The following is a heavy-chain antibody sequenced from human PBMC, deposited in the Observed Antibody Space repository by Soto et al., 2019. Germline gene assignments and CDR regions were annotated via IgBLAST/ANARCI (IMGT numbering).Heavy chain of an antibody. CDR1: GYTFTSYA. CDR3: ASGIAAAGIIYYYYYMDV. D-gene: IGHD6-13*01. Sequence: ASVKVSCKASGYTFTSYAMHWVRQAPGQRLEWMGWINAGNGNTKYSQKFQGRVTITRDTSASTAYMELSSLRSEDTAVYYCASGIAAAGIIYYYYYMDVWGKGTTVTVS. V-gene: IGHV1-3*01. CDR2: INAGNGNT. J-gene: IGHJ6*03.